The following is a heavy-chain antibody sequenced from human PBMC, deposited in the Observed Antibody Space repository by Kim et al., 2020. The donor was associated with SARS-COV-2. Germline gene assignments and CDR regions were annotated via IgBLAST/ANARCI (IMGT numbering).Heavy chain of an antibody. CDR3: ARRCSEVVPAAMGFVLHSYSYMGV. J-gene: IGHJ6*03. V-gene: IGHV4-34*01. D-gene: IGHD2-2*01. CDR1: GGSFSGYY. Sequence: SETLSLTCAVYGGSFSGYYWSWIRQPQGKGLEWIGEINHSGSTNYNPSLKSRVTISVDTSKNQFSLKLSSVTAADTAVYYCARRCSEVVPAAMGFVLHSYSYMGVWGKGTTVTVSS. CDR2: INHSGST.